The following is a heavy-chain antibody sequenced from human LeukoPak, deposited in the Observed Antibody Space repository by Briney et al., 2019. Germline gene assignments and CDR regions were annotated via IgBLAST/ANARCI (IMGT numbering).Heavy chain of an antibody. V-gene: IGHV3-7*01. CDR3: ANSPMILDGHY. CDR1: GFTFSTYW. J-gene: IGHJ4*01. Sequence: GGSLRLSCATSGFTFSTYWMTWVRQAPGKGLEWVANIKPDGTKKSYADFVEGRFTISRDNAKNSLYLQMRSLRAEDMVVYYCANSPMILDGHYWGHGTLVTVSS. CDR2: IKPDGTKK. D-gene: IGHD3-22*01.